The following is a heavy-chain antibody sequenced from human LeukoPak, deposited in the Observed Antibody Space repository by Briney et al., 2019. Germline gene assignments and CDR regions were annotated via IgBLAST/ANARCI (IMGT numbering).Heavy chain of an antibody. Sequence: GGSLRLSCAASGFTFADHAMHWVRQAPGEGLEWVSIISGDGGSTYYADSVKGRFTISRDNSKDSLYLQMNSLRTEDTAFYYCAKDRYCFSTSCYAPFDHWGQGTLVTVSS. J-gene: IGHJ4*02. CDR3: AKDRYCFSTSCYAPFDH. CDR2: ISGDGGST. V-gene: IGHV3-43*02. D-gene: IGHD2-2*01. CDR1: GFTFADHA.